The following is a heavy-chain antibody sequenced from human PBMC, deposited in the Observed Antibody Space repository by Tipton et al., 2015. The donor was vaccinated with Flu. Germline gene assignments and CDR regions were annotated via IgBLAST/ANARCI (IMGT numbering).Heavy chain of an antibody. CDR1: GDSISSRYY. J-gene: IGHJ6*02. CDR2: SHRSGNT. V-gene: IGHV4-38-2*02. Sequence: TLSLTCAVSGDSISSRYYWAWIRQPPGKGLEWIGNSHRSGNTYYNPSLKSRVIISGDTSKNQLSLKLSSVTAADTAVYYCARESLPDYYYYYGLDVWGQGTTVTVSS. CDR3: ARESLPDYYYYYGLDV.